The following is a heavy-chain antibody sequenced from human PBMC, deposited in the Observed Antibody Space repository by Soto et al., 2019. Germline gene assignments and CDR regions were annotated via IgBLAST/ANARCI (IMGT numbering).Heavy chain of an antibody. CDR1: GGAISDARFY. V-gene: IGHV4-39*01. Sequence: QLQLQESGPGLVKPSETLSLTCSLSGGAISDARFYWGWIRQSPGRGLEWIGSIYYTGTTFFNPSLQSLVTISVDTSESQFSQKLYSVTAVDTALYFCARQKREQPKWFDPWGQGTLVIVSP. J-gene: IGHJ5*02. CDR2: IYYTGTT. CDR3: ARQKREQPKWFDP.